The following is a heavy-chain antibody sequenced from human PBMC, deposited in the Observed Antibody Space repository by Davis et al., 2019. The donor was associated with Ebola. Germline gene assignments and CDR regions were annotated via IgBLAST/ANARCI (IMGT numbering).Heavy chain of an antibody. D-gene: IGHD7-27*01. V-gene: IGHV4-59*08. CDR1: GGSISSYY. CDR3: ARHDGAGENDY. CDR2: IYYSGST. Sequence: MPSETLSLTCTVSGGSISSYYWSWIRQPPGKGLEWIGYIYYSGSTNYNPSLRSRVTISVDTSKNQFSLKLGSVTAADTAVYYCARHDGAGENDYWGQGTLVTVSS. J-gene: IGHJ4*02.